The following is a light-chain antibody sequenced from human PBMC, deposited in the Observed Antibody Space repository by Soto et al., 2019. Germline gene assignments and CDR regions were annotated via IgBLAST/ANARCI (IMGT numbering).Light chain of an antibody. Sequence: EIVLTQSPGTLSLSPGERATLSCRASQRVSTYLAWYQQKAGQAPRLFIYDASNRATGIPARFSGSGSGTDFTLTISSLEPEDFAVYYCQQRSEWPITFGQGTRLEIK. CDR2: DAS. J-gene: IGKJ5*01. CDR3: QQRSEWPIT. V-gene: IGKV3-11*01. CDR1: QRVSTY.